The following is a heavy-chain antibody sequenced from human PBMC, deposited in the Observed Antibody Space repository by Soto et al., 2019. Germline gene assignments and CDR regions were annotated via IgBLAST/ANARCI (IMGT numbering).Heavy chain of an antibody. Sequence: GGSLRLSCAASGFTFSNAWMSWVRQAPGKGLEWVGRIKSKTDGGTTDYAAPVKGRFTISRDDSKNTLYLQMNSLKTEDTAVYYCTTDPEVGESDPKSYFDYWGQGTRVTVSS. CDR1: GFTFSNAW. D-gene: IGHD1-26*01. CDR3: TTDPEVGESDPKSYFDY. J-gene: IGHJ4*02. CDR2: IKSKTDGGTT. V-gene: IGHV3-15*01.